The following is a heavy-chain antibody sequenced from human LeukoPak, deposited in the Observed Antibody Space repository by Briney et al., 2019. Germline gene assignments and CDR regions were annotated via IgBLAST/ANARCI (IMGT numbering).Heavy chain of an antibody. CDR1: GGSFSGYY. CDR2: INHSGST. CDR3: ASRRCSGGSCYSYFDY. V-gene: IGHV4-34*01. J-gene: IGHJ4*02. Sequence: SETLSLTCAVYGGSFSGYYWSWIRQPPGKGLEWIGEINHSGSTNYNPSLKSRVTISVDTSKNQFSLKLSSVTAADTAVYYCASRRCSGGSCYSYFDYWGQGTLVTVFS. D-gene: IGHD2-15*01.